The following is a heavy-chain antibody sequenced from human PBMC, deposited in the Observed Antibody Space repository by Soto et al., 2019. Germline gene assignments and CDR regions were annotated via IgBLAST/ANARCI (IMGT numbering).Heavy chain of an antibody. V-gene: IGHV1-2*02. D-gene: IGHD2-15*01. CDR3: ARSSLTVVVAAIGWFDP. CDR2: INPNSGGT. Sequence: ASVKVSCKASGYTFINYYMHWVRQAPGRGFEWMGRINPNSGGTNYAQKFQGRVTMTRDTSISTAYMELSRLRSDDTAVYYCARSSLTVVVAAIGWFDPRGQGTLVTVST. J-gene: IGHJ5*02. CDR1: GYTFINYY.